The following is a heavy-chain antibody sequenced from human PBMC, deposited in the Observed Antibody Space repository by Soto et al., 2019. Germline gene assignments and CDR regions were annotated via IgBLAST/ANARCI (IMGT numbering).Heavy chain of an antibody. CDR3: AKDYGCSGGSCYSHAFDI. D-gene: IGHD2-15*01. CDR2: ISWNSGSI. Sequence: GGSLRLSCAASGFTFDDYAMHWVRQAPGKGLEWVSGISWNSGSIGYADSVKGRFTISRDNAKNSLYLQMNSLRAEDTALYYCAKDYGCSGGSCYSHAFDIWGQGTMVTVSS. CDR1: GFTFDDYA. J-gene: IGHJ3*02. V-gene: IGHV3-9*01.